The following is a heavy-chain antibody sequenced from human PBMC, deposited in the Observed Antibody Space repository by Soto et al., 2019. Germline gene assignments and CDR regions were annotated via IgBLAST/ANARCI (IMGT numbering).Heavy chain of an antibody. V-gene: IGHV3-48*02. CDR1: RFTFSDYD. CDR3: ARPFGYYDTSGYYGAFYYYGMDV. J-gene: IGHJ6*02. Sequence: GSLRLSCAASRFTFSDYDMNWVRQAPGKGLEWISYISSSSATIYYADSVKGRFTISRDNAENSLFLQMNSLRDEDTAVYYCARPFGYYDTSGYYGAFYYYGMDVWGQGTTVTVSS. CDR2: ISSSSATI. D-gene: IGHD3-22*01.